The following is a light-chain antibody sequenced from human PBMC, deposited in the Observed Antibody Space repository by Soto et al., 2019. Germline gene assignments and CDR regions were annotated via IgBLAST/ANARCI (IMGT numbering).Light chain of an antibody. CDR1: QSISSW. CDR2: KAS. V-gene: IGKV1-5*03. CDR3: QQYNSYSWT. Sequence: DIQMTQSPSTLSASVGDRVTITCRASQSISSWLAWYQQKPGKAPKLLIYKASSLESGVPSTFSGSGCGKEFTLTISSLQHDDFATYYCQQYNSYSWTVGQGTKVEIK. J-gene: IGKJ1*01.